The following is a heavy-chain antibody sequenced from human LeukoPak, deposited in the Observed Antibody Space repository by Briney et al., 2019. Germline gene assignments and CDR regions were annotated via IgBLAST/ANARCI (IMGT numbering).Heavy chain of an antibody. J-gene: IGHJ4*02. D-gene: IGHD6-19*01. CDR1: GFTFTSSA. V-gene: IGHV1-58*01. Sequence: ASVKVSCKASGFTFTSSAVQWVRQARGQRLEWIGWIVVGSGNTNYAQKFQERVTITRDMSTSTAYMELSSLRSEDTAVYNCAAAPPRGSGWYFDYWGQGTLVTVSS. CDR3: AAAPPRGSGWYFDY. CDR2: IVVGSGNT.